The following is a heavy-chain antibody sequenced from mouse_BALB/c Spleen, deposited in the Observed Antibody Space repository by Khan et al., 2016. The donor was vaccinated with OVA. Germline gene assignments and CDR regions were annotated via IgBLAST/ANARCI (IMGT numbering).Heavy chain of an antibody. CDR2: ISSGGSYT. D-gene: IGHD1-1*01. CDR1: GFTFSTYG. V-gene: IGHV5-6*01. Sequence: EVELVESGGDLVKPGGSLKLSCAASGFTFSTYGMSWVRQTPDKRLEWVATISSGGSYTYYPDSVKGRFTISRDNAKNTLYLQMSSLKSDDTAIYYCARLAYYYDSEVFAYWGQGTLVTVSA. J-gene: IGHJ3*01. CDR3: ARLAYYYDSEVFAY.